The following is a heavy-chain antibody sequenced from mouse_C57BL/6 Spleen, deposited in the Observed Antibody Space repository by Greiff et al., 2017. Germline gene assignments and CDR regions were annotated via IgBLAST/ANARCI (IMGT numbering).Heavy chain of an antibody. J-gene: IGHJ2*01. D-gene: IGHD1-1*01. CDR2: ISSGSSTI. V-gene: IGHV5-17*01. CDR3: ARGVTTGDFDY. CDR1: GFTFSDYG. Sequence: EVKLMESGGGLVKPGGSLKLSCAASGFTFSDYGMHWVRQAPEKGLEWVAYISSGSSTIYYADTVKGRFTISRENAKNTLFLQMTSRRSEDTAMYYCARGVTTGDFDYWGQGTTLTVSS.